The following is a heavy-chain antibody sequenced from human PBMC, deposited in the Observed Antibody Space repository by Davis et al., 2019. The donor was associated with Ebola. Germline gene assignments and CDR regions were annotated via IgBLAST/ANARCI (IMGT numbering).Heavy chain of an antibody. Sequence: GGSLRLSCAASGFTFSSYWMHWVRQAPGKGLVWVSRINSDGSSTSYADSVKGRFTISRDNAKNTLYLQMSSLRVEDTAVYYCARDGENYSDLDHWGQGTLVTVSS. D-gene: IGHD3-10*01. V-gene: IGHV3-74*01. CDR3: ARDGENYSDLDH. CDR1: GFTFSSYW. J-gene: IGHJ4*02. CDR2: INSDGSST.